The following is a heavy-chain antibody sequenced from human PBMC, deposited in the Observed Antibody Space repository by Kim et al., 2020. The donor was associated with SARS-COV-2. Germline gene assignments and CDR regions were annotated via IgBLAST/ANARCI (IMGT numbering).Heavy chain of an antibody. J-gene: IGHJ4*02. CDR1: GFTFTGYA. Sequence: GGSLRLSCTTSGFTFTGYAMSWVRQAPGKGLEWVSSIDGSDGTTYFVDSVKGRFTISRDNSKNTLYLQMSTLRAYDTAVYYCVKGGWGSIWAHWGQGTL. V-gene: IGHV3-23*01. D-gene: IGHD2-21*01. CDR3: VKGGWGSIWAH. CDR2: IDGSDGTT.